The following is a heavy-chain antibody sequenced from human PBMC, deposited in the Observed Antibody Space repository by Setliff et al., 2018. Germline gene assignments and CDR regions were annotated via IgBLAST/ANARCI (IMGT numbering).Heavy chain of an antibody. J-gene: IGHJ5*01. V-gene: IGHV4-4*08. D-gene: IGHD3-10*01. CDR1: GGSISSYY. Sequence: PSETLSLTCTVSGGSISSYYWSWIRQPPGKGLEWIGYIYTSGSTNYNPSLKSRVTMSVDTSKNQFSLKLNSLTAADTAVYYCARIKWFGETDCFDSWGQGTLVTVSS. CDR2: IYTSGST. CDR3: ARIKWFGETDCFDS.